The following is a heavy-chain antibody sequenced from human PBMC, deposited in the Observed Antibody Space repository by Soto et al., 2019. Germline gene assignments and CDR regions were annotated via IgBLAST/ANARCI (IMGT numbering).Heavy chain of an antibody. D-gene: IGHD2-21*01. J-gene: IGHJ6*02. CDR2: INHSGST. Sequence: SETLSLTCAVYGGSFSGYYWSWIRQPPGKGLEWIGEINHSGSTNYNPSLKSRVTISVDTSKNQFSLKLSSVTAADTAVYYCARRSYFHYGMDVWGQGTTVTVSS. V-gene: IGHV4-34*01. CDR1: GGSFSGYY. CDR3: ARRSYFHYGMDV.